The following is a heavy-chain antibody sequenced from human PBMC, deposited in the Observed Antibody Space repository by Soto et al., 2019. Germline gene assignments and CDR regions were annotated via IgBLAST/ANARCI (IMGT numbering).Heavy chain of an antibody. CDR1: CGSISSYY. D-gene: IGHD3-10*01. CDR2: IHYSGST. CDR3: ARLQGTYYYTSGSYYKGLYP. V-gene: IGHV4-59*01. J-gene: IGHJ5*02. Sequence: PSETLSLTCTVSCGSISSYYWSWIRQPPGKGLEWIGYIHYSGSTNYNPSLKSRVTISLDTSKNQFSLKLSSVTAADTAVYYCARLQGTYYYTSGSYYKGLYPWGQGTLVTVSS.